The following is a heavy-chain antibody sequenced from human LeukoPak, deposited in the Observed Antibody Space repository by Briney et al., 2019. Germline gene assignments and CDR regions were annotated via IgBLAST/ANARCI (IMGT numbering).Heavy chain of an antibody. CDR3: AKDIGPLTYHYDTSGYSGAFDY. J-gene: IGHJ4*02. CDR1: GFTFSSYW. V-gene: IGHV3-74*01. D-gene: IGHD3-22*01. Sequence: GGSLRLSCAASGFTFSSYWMHWVRQAPGKGLVWVSRINSDGSFTSYADSVKGRFTISRDNAKNSLYLQMNSLRAEDTAFYYCAKDIGPLTYHYDTSGYSGAFDYWGQGTLVTVSS. CDR2: INSDGSFT.